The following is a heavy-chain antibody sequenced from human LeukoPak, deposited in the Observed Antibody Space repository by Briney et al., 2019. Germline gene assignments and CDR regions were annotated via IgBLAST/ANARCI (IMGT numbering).Heavy chain of an antibody. D-gene: IGHD3-22*01. Sequence: PSETLSLTCTVSGYSISSGYYWGWIRQPPGKGLEWIGSIYHSGSTYYNPSLKSRVTISVDTSKNQFSLKLSSVTAADTAVYYCARVVGYDSSGYYYRVLYYFDYWGQGTLVTVSS. CDR3: ARVVGYDSSGYYYRVLYYFDY. V-gene: IGHV4-38-2*02. J-gene: IGHJ4*02. CDR2: IYHSGST. CDR1: GYSISSGYY.